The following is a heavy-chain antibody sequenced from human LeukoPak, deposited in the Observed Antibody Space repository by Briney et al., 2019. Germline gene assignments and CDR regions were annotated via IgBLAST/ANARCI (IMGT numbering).Heavy chain of an antibody. D-gene: IGHD5-18*01. Sequence: GGSLRLSCAASGFTFSSYWMHWVRQAPGKGLVWVSRIESDGSNTFYADSVKGRFTISRDNAKNMVYLQMHSLRVEDTAVYYCGSDTVLGYWGQGTLVTVSS. CDR3: GSDTVLGY. J-gene: IGHJ4*02. V-gene: IGHV3-74*01. CDR2: IESDGSNT. CDR1: GFTFSSYW.